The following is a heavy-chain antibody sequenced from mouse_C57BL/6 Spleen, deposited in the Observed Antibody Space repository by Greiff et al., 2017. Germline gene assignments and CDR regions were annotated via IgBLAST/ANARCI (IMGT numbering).Heavy chain of an antibody. D-gene: IGHD1-1*01. J-gene: IGHJ4*01. CDR1: GYAFTNYL. Sequence: QVQLQQSGAELVRPGTSVKVSCKASGYAFTNYLIEWVKQRPGQGLVWIGVINPGSGGTNYNEKFKGKATLTADKSSSTAYMQLSSLTSEDSAVYFCARSGYGSSYAMDYWGQGTSVTVSS. V-gene: IGHV1-54*01. CDR2: INPGSGGT. CDR3: ARSGYGSSYAMDY.